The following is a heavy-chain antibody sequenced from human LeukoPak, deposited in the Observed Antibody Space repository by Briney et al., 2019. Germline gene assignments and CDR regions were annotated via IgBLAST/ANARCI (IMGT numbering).Heavy chain of an antibody. CDR2: MSYDGSNK. Sequence: PGGSLRLSCAASGFTFSSYGMHWVRQAPGKGLEWVAVMSYDGSNKYYADSVKGRFTISRDNSKNTLYLQMNSLRAEDTAVYYCAKDYYDSSGYIRGVFDYWGQGTLVTVSS. CDR1: GFTFSSYG. D-gene: IGHD3-22*01. J-gene: IGHJ4*02. CDR3: AKDYYDSSGYIRGVFDY. V-gene: IGHV3-30*18.